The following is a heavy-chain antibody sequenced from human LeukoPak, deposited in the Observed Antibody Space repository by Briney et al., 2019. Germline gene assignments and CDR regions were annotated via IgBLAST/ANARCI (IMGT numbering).Heavy chain of an antibody. CDR2: IYYSGST. V-gene: IGHV4-31*03. D-gene: IGHD3-22*01. Sequence: PSQTLSLTCTVSGGSISSGGYYWSWLCQHPGKGLEWIGYIYYSGSTYYNPSLKSRVTISVDTSKNQFSLKLSSVTAADTAVYYCARKYYYDSSGLYYFDYWGQGTLVTVSS. J-gene: IGHJ4*02. CDR1: GGSISSGGYY. CDR3: ARKYYYDSSGLYYFDY.